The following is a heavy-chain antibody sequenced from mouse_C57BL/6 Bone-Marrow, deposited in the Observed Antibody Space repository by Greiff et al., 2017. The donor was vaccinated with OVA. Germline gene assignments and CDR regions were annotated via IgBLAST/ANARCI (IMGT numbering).Heavy chain of an antibody. Sequence: QVTLKESGPGILQSSQTLSLTCSFSGFSLSTSGMGVSWIRQPSGKGLEWLAHIYWDDDKRYNPSLKSRLTISKDTSRNQVFLKITSVDTADTATYYCDRRALNFDVWGTGTTVTVSS. V-gene: IGHV8-12*01. CDR1: GFSLSTSGMG. CDR2: IYWDDDK. J-gene: IGHJ1*03. CDR3: DRRALNFDV.